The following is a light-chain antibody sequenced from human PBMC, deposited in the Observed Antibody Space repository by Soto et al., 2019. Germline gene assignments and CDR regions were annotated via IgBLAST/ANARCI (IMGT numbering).Light chain of an antibody. J-gene: IGLJ2*01. Sequence: QLVLTQSPSASASLGSSVNLTCTMSSGHSSYAIAWHQQQSEKGPRYLMRLNSDGSYIKGDGIPDRFSGSSSGAERYLAIYDLHSEDEADYYCQTWATAIQVFGGGTKLTVL. CDR3: QTWATAIQV. CDR2: LNSDGSY. CDR1: SGHSSYA. V-gene: IGLV4-69*01.